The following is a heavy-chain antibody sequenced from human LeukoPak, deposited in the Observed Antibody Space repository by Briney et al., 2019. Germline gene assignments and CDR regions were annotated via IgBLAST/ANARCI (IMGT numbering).Heavy chain of an antibody. CDR1: GFTFSRYA. CDR3: KWEPKY. Sequence: PGRSLRLSCAASGFTFSRYAMHWVRQAPGKGLEWVAVISYDGSNKYYADSVKGRFTISRDKSKNTVYLQMHSLRAEDTAIYYCKWEPKYWGQGTLVTVSS. V-gene: IGHV3-30*14. D-gene: IGHD1-26*01. CDR2: ISYDGSNK. J-gene: IGHJ4*02.